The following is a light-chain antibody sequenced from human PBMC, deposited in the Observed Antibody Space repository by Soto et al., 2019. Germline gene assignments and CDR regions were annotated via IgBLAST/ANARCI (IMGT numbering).Light chain of an antibody. V-gene: IGKV1-5*01. J-gene: IGKJ1*01. CDR1: QDISNY. CDR2: DAS. CDR3: QNYNSYSEE. Sequence: TQITQSPAALSASVVDGVTITFQASQDISNYLNWYQQKPGKAPKLLIYDASSLESGVPSRFSGSGSGTEFTLTISSLQPDDFATYYCQNYNSYSEEFGQGTKVDIK.